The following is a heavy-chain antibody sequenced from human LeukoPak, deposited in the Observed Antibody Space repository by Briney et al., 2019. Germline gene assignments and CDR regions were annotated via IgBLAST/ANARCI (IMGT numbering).Heavy chain of an antibody. CDR2: IYHSGNA. CDR1: GGSISSDDYY. J-gene: IGHJ4*02. V-gene: IGHV4-30-4*01. CDR3: ARVNYFDSTGASYYLDY. D-gene: IGHD2/OR15-2a*01. Sequence: SQTLSLTCTVSGGSISSDDYYWSWIRQPPGKGLEWIGYIYHSGNAYYNPSLKSRLMILLDTSKNQFSLRLSSVTAADTAMYYRARVNYFDSTGASYYLDYWGQGALVTVSS.